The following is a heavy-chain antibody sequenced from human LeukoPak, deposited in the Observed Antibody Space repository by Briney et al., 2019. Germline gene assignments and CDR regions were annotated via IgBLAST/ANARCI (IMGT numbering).Heavy chain of an antibody. J-gene: IGHJ4*02. V-gene: IGHV3-48*02. CDR3: ARDRPLIGGFDY. CDR2: LSSSTSTI. D-gene: IGHD3-16*01. CDR1: GFTFSTYS. Sequence: GGSLRHSRAAPGFTFSTYSMNWVRPAPGKGLEWISYLSSSTSTIFYADSVKGRFTISRDNAKNSLYLQMNSLRDEDTAVYYCARDRPLIGGFDYWGQGTLVTVSS.